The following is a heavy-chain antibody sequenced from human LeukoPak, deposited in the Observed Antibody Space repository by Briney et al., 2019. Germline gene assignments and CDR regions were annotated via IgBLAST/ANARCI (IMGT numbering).Heavy chain of an antibody. V-gene: IGHV1-46*01. CDR2: INPSGGST. D-gene: IGHD6-13*01. CDR3: ASQQQLVSDYYYGMDV. CDR1: GYTFTGYY. Sequence: ASVKVSCKASGYTFTGYYMHWVRQAPGQGLEWMGIINPSGGSTSYAQKFQGRVTMTRDTSTSTVYMELSSLRSEDTAVYYCASQQQLVSDYYYGMDVWGQGTTVTVSS. J-gene: IGHJ6*02.